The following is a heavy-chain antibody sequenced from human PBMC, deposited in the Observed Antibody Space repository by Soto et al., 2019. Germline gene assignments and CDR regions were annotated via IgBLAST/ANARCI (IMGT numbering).Heavy chain of an antibody. CDR3: ASSRDGYPLPIDYFDY. D-gene: IGHD2-21*01. Sequence: PSVKVSCKASGGTFSSYAISLVRQAPGQGLEWMGGIIPIFGTANYAQKFQGRVTITADESTSTAYMELSSLRSEDTAVYYCASSRDGYPLPIDYFDYWGQGTLVTV. CDR2: IIPIFGTA. CDR1: GGTFSSYA. V-gene: IGHV1-69*13. J-gene: IGHJ4*02.